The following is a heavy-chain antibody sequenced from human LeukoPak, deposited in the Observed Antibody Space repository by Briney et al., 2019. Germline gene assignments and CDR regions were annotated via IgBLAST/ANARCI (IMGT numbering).Heavy chain of an antibody. J-gene: IGHJ4*02. CDR3: ARGSGFGELFWAGLIFDY. CDR2: IYYSGST. CDR1: GGSIRSSSYY. V-gene: IGHV4-39*07. Sequence: PSETLSLTCTVSGGSIRSSSYYWGWIRQPPGKGLEWIGSIYYSGSTYYNASLKSRVTISVDTSKNQFSLKLSSVTAADTAVYYCARGSGFGELFWAGLIFDYWGQGTLVTVSS. D-gene: IGHD3-10*01.